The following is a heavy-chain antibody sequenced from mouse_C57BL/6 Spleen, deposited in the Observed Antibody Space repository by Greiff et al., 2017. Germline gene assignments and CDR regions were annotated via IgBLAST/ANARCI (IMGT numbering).Heavy chain of an antibody. D-gene: IGHD1-1*01. CDR1: GYTFTSYW. CDR2: IDPSDSET. V-gene: IGHV1-52*01. J-gene: IGHJ2*01. CDR3: ASHGSSFYYFDY. Sequence: VQLQQPGAELVRPGSSVKLSCKASGYTFTSYWMHWVKQRPIQGLEWIGNIDPSDSETHYNQKFKDKATLTVDKSSSTAYMQLSSLTSEDSAVYYCASHGSSFYYFDYWGQGTTLTVSS.